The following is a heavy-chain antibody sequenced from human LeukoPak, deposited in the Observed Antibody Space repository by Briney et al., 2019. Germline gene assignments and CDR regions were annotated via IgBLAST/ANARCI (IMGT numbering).Heavy chain of an antibody. D-gene: IGHD3-22*01. V-gene: IGHV4-59*01. CDR1: GGSISSYY. CDR3: ARGASWNYYDSNGYYYFDY. CDR2: IYYSGST. J-gene: IGHJ4*02. Sequence: SETLSLTCTVSGGSISSYYWSWIRQPPGKGLEWIGYIYYSGSTNYNPSLKSRVTISVDTSKNQFSLKLSSVTAADTAVYYCARGASWNYYDSNGYYYFDYWGQGTLVTVSS.